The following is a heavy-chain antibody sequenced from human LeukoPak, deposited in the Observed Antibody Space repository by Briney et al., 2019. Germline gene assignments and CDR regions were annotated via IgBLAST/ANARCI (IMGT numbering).Heavy chain of an antibody. D-gene: IGHD5-24*01. V-gene: IGHV4-34*01. CDR2: INHSGST. J-gene: IGHJ4*02. CDR3: AGPSSGWLQSAWAY. CDR1: GGSFSGYY. Sequence: SETLSLTCAVYGGSFSGYYWSWIRQPPGKGLEWIGEINHSGSTNYNPSLKSRVTISVDTSKNQFSLKLSSVTAADTAVYYCAGPSSGWLQSAWAYWGQGTLVTVSS.